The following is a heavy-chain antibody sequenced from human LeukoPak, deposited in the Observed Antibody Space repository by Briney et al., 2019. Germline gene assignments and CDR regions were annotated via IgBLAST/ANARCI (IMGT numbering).Heavy chain of an antibody. CDR1: GYTFTSYG. Sequence: ASVKVSCKASGYTFTSYGISWVRQAPGQGLEWMGWIGAYNGNTNYAQKLQGRVTMTTDTSTSTAYMELRSLRSDDTAVYYCARDRAGDYYDSSGYRLIDYWGQGTLVTVSS. CDR2: IGAYNGNT. D-gene: IGHD3-22*01. J-gene: IGHJ4*02. V-gene: IGHV1-18*01. CDR3: ARDRAGDYYDSSGYRLIDY.